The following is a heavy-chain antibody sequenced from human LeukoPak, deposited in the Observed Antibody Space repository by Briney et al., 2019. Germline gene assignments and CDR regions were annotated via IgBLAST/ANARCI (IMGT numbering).Heavy chain of an antibody. CDR2: IKPSSGGT. J-gene: IGHJ6*03. D-gene: IGHD2-2*01. V-gene: IGHV1-2*02. CDR1: GYTFTGYY. CDR3: ARGYCSSTVCYYYYYMDV. Sequence: ASVKVTCKASGYTFTGYYIHWVRQAPGQGLEWMGWIKPSSGGTNYAQNFQGRVTMTRDTSINTAYMELSSLRSEDTAVYYCARGYCSSTVCYYYYYMDVWGKGTTVTISS.